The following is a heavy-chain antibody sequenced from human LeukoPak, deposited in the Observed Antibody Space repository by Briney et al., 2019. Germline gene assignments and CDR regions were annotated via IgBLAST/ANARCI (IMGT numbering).Heavy chain of an antibody. V-gene: IGHV3-21*05. CDR3: ARDTFHPGLIDY. CDR2: INTDSSDI. Sequence: PGGSLRLSCAASGFTFSRYAMNWVRQAPGKGLEWVSYINTDSSDIHYADSVKGRFTISRDNARNTLYLQLSSLRAEDSAVYYCARDTFHPGLIDYWGQGTLVTVSS. J-gene: IGHJ4*02. CDR1: GFTFSRYA. D-gene: IGHD2-21*01.